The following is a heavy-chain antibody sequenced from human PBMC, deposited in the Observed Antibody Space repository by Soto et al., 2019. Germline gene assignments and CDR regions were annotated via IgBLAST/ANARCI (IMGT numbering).Heavy chain of an antibody. Sequence: GGSLRLSCAASGFTFSSYGMHWVRQAPGKGLEWVAVISYDGSNKYYADSVKGRFTISRDNSKNTLYLQMNSLRAEDTAVYYCAKDRGYPRYWGKGTLVTVSS. V-gene: IGHV3-30*18. J-gene: IGHJ4*02. CDR1: GFTFSSYG. D-gene: IGHD1-1*01. CDR3: AKDRGYPRY. CDR2: ISYDGSNK.